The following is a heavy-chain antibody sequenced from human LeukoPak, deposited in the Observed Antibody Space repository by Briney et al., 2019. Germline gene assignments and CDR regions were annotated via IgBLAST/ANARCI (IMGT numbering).Heavy chain of an antibody. V-gene: IGHV1-24*01. CDR3: ARFRAGVGEPYGDY. D-gene: IGHD3-10*01. CDR1: GYTLTEFS. J-gene: IGHJ4*02. Sequence: ASVKVSCKVSGYTLTEFSMHWVRQAPGKGLESMGGFDPEDGETIYAQELQGRVTMTKDTSTDTAYMELSSLRSEDTAVYYCARFRAGVGEPYGDYWGQGTLVTVSS. CDR2: FDPEDGET.